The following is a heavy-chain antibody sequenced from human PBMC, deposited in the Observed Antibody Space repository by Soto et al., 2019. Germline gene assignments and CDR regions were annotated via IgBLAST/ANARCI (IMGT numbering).Heavy chain of an antibody. Sequence: VQLVESGGGVVQPGRSLRLSCAASGFTFSDYAMHWVRQAPGKGLEWVAVVSHDGRNTHYADSVKGRFTISRDSSKNRVSLEMTSRRAEDTAVYYCAKGGRQWLVTSDFNYWGQGALVTVYS. V-gene: IGHV3-30*18. CDR3: AKGGRQWLVTSDFNY. D-gene: IGHD6-19*01. CDR2: VSHDGRNT. J-gene: IGHJ4*02. CDR1: GFTFSDYA.